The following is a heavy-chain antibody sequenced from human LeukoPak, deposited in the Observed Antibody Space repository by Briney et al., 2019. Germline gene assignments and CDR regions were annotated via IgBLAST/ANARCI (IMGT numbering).Heavy chain of an antibody. J-gene: IGHJ5*02. Sequence: ASVKASCKASGYTFTSYGISWVRQAPGQGLEWMGWISAYNGNTNYAQKLQGRVTMTTDTSTSTAYMELRSLRSDDTAVHYCARGDADTATNWFDPWGQGTLVTVSS. CDR1: GYTFTSYG. V-gene: IGHV1-18*01. D-gene: IGHD5-18*01. CDR3: ARGDADTATNWFDP. CDR2: ISAYNGNT.